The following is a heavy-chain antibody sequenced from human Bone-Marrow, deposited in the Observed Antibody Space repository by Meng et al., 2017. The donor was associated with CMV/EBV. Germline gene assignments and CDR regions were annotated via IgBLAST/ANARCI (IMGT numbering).Heavy chain of an antibody. V-gene: IGHV4-30-4*08. J-gene: IGHJ5*02. CDR2: IYYSGST. Sequence: SGVSIRSGDYYWSWIRQPPGKGLEWIGYIYYSGSTYYNPSLKSRVTISVDTSKNQFSLKLSSVTAADTAVYYCARVVVVVPAARFDPWGQGTLVTVSS. D-gene: IGHD2-2*01. CDR3: ARVVVVVPAARFDP. CDR1: GVSIRSGDYY.